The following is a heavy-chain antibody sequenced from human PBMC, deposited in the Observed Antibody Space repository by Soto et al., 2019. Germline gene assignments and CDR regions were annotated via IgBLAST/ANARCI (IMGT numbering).Heavy chain of an antibody. CDR2: ISSSSSYI. CDR1: GFTFSSYS. V-gene: IGHV3-21*01. D-gene: IGHD3-22*01. J-gene: IGHJ6*02. Sequence: EVQLVESGGGLVKPGGSLRLSCAASGFTFSSYSMNWVRQAPGKVLEWVSSISSSSSYIYYADTVKGRFTISRDNAKNTPNLQMNSTIAEDTAVYYCARVVEYNDPYYQYGTDVWGQGTMVTVSS. CDR3: ARVVEYNDPYYQYGTDV.